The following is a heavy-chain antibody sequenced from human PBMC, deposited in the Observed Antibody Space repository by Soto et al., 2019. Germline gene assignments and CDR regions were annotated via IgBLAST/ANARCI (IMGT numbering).Heavy chain of an antibody. CDR3: ARVTQYYYDSSGYPVGMDV. CDR1: GGSISSGDYY. Sequence: PSETLSLTCTVSGGSISSGDYYWSWIRQPPGKGLEWIGYIYYSGSTYYNPSLKSRVTISVDTSKNQFSLRLSSVTAADTAVYYCARVTQYYYDSSGYPVGMDVWGQGTTVTVSS. CDR2: IYYSGST. V-gene: IGHV4-30-4*01. D-gene: IGHD3-22*01. J-gene: IGHJ6*02.